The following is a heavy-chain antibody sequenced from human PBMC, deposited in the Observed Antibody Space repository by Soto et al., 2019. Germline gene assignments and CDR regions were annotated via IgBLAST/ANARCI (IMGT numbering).Heavy chain of an antibody. CDR1: GAFISGYY. V-gene: IGHV4-4*07. D-gene: IGHD6-13*01. Sequence: SETLSLTCTVSGAFISGYYWSWIRQPAGKGLEWIGRIYTSGSTKYSPSLKSRATMSVDTSKKQFSLKLNSVTAADTAVYYCARESTVAGTDNWFDSWGQGTLVT. CDR2: IYTSGST. J-gene: IGHJ5*01. CDR3: ARESTVAGTDNWFDS.